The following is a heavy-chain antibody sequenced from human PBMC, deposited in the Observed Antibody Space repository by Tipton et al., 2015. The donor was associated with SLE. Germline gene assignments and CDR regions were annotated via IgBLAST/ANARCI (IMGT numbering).Heavy chain of an antibody. CDR2: MNPDSGNT. J-gene: IGHJ6*02. CDR1: GYTFTDYD. V-gene: IGHV1-8*01. D-gene: IGHD3-10*01. CDR3: AREVYSGSYYYYYGMDV. Sequence: QSGAEVKKPGSSVKVSCKASGYTFTDYDINWVRQATGQGLEWMGWMNPDSGNTGYAQKFQGRVTLTRDTSIDTAYMELRSLRSDDTAVYYCAREVYSGSYYYYYGMDVWGQGTTVTISS.